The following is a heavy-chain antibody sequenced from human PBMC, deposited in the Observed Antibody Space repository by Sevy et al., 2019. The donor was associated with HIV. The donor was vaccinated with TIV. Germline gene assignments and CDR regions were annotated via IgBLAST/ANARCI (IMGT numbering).Heavy chain of an antibody. J-gene: IGHJ3*02. CDR3: AKDRVRELGVAFDI. V-gene: IGHV3-23*01. CDR1: GFTFSSYA. CDR2: LSGNGGSK. D-gene: IGHD1-26*01. Sequence: GGSLRLSCAASGFTFSSYAMNWVRQAPGTGLEWVSGLSGNGGSKNYADSVKGRFTSSIDNSKNTRYLQMNSLRAEDRGVYSGAKDRVRELGVAFDIWGQGTMVTVSS.